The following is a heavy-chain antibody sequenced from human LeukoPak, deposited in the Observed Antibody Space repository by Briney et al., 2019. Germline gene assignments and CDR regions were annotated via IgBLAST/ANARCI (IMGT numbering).Heavy chain of an antibody. V-gene: IGHV3-74*01. J-gene: IGHJ4*02. CDR3: AKDSGYSYGYNFDY. D-gene: IGHD5-18*01. CDR1: GFTFSSYW. Sequence: GGSLRLSCAASGFTFSSYWMHWVRQAPGKGLVWVSRISTDASSTTYADSVKGRFTISRDNAKDTLYLQMNSLRAEDTAVYYCAKDSGYSYGYNFDYWGQGTLVTVSS. CDR2: ISTDASST.